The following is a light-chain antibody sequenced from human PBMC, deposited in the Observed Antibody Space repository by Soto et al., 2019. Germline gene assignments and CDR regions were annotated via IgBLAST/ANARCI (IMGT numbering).Light chain of an antibody. CDR1: QDINTY. CDR2: VAS. CDR3: QQSYSPLPIT. V-gene: IGKV1-39*01. J-gene: IGKJ5*01. Sequence: DIQMTQSPSSLSASVGDRVTITCRASQDINTYLNWYQQKPGKAPKLLIYVASSLQSGVPSRFSGSGSGTDFTLTISGVQPEDFATYYCQQSYSPLPITFGQGTRLEIK.